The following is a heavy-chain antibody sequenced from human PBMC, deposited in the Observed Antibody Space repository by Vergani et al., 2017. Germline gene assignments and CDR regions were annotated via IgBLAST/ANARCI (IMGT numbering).Heavy chain of an antibody. CDR3: ARVGQPDVYCSSTSCYREYYYYMDV. D-gene: IGHD2-2*02. CDR1: GYTFTGYY. J-gene: IGHJ6*03. CDR2: INPNSGGT. Sequence: QVQLVQSGAEVKKPGASVKVSCKASGYTFTGYYMHWVRQAPGQGLEWMGWINPNSGGTNYAQKLQGRVTMTTDTSTSTAYMALRSLRSDDTAVYYCARVGQPDVYCSSTSCYREYYYYMDVWGKGTTVTVSS. V-gene: IGHV1-2*02.